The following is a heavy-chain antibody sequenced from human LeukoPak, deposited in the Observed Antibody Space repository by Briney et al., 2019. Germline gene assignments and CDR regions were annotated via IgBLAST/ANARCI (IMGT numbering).Heavy chain of an antibody. Sequence: PSETLSLTCTVSGGSISSDTYYWGWIRQPPGKGLEWIGNIYYTGSIYYSPSLKSRVTISVDTSKNQFSLKLTSVTAADTALYYCAMGEWELLRGSWFDPWGQGTLVTVSS. D-gene: IGHD1-26*01. V-gene: IGHV4-39*01. CDR2: IYYTGSI. J-gene: IGHJ5*02. CDR3: AMGEWELLRGSWFDP. CDR1: GGSISSDTYY.